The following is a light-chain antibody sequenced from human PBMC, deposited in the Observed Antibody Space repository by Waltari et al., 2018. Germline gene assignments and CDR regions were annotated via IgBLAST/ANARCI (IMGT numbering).Light chain of an antibody. CDR3: HQHYSIPFT. Sequence: DIVMTQSPDSLAGSLRERATINYKSSQSVLSSPNNKKPLAWYQQKAGQPPKLLCYWASTRGSGVPDRFSGSGSGTDFTLTISSLQAEDVAVYYCHQHYSIPFTFGPGTKVDIK. CDR2: WAS. CDR1: QSVLSSPNNKKP. V-gene: IGKV4-1*01. J-gene: IGKJ3*01.